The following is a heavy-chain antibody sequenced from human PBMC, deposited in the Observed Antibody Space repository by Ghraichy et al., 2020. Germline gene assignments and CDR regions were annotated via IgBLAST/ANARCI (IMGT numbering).Heavy chain of an antibody. J-gene: IGHJ4*02. V-gene: IGHV1-18*01. Sequence: ASVKVSCKASNYTFTSKGISWVRQAPGQGPEWMGWISAYNGNTIYAQKLQGRVTMTTDTSTSTAYMELRSLTSDDTAVYYCVRDKRNSSGYIFDYWGQGTLVTVSS. D-gene: IGHD3-22*01. CDR2: ISAYNGNT. CDR1: NYTFTSKG. CDR3: VRDKRNSSGYIFDY.